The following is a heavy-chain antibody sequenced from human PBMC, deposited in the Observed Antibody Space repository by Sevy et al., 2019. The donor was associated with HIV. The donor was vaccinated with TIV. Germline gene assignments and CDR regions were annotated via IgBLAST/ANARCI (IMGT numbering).Heavy chain of an antibody. Sequence: SETLSLTCAVYGGSFSGYYWSWIRQPPGKGLEWIGEINHSGSTNYNPSLKSRVTISLDTSKNQFSLKLSSVTAADTAVYYCARGHVLAAAGRIDYWGQGTLVTVSS. CDR3: ARGHVLAAAGRIDY. V-gene: IGHV4-34*01. CDR2: INHSGST. D-gene: IGHD6-13*01. CDR1: GGSFSGYY. J-gene: IGHJ4*02.